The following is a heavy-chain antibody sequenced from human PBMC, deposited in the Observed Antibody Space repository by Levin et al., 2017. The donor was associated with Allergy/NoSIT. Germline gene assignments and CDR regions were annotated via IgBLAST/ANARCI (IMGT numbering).Heavy chain of an antibody. CDR3: GRTRGYSYGPFDY. D-gene: IGHD5-18*01. Sequence: SQTLSLTCAISGDSVSNDSATWNWIRQSPSRGLEWLGRTYYRSKWYNDYAGSVKSRLTINSDTSKNQFSLQLNSVTPDAAAIYFCGRTRGYSYGPFDYWGQGTLVTVSS. CDR1: GDSVSNDSAT. CDR2: TYYRSKWYN. J-gene: IGHJ4*02. V-gene: IGHV6-1*01.